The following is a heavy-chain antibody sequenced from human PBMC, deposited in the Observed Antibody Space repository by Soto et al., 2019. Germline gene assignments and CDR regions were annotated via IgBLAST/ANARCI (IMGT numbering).Heavy chain of an antibody. CDR2: INGEGSYT. V-gene: IGHV3-74*03. Sequence: HPGGSLRLSCAASGFTFSSYWMHWVRQAPGKGLEWLTRINGEGSYTTYADSWKGRFTISRDNAKNTLYLQLSSLRAEDTALYYCSGTAGYRSCCNDLDVWGRGSTVTVSS. D-gene: IGHD2-15*01. CDR3: SGTAGYRSCCNDLDV. J-gene: IGHJ6*02. CDR1: GFTFSSYW.